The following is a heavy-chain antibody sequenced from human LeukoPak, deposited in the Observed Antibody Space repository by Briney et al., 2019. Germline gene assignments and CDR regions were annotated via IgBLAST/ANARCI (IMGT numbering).Heavy chain of an antibody. CDR1: GYTFTGYY. CDR2: INPNSGGT. V-gene: IGHV1-2*02. Sequence: ASVKVSCKASGYTFTGYYMHWVRQAPGQGLEWMGWINPNSGGTNYAQKFQGRVTMTRDTSISTAHMELSRLTSDDTAVYYCARDPRIAAAGEAPWGQGTLVTVSS. D-gene: IGHD6-13*01. CDR3: ARDPRIAAAGEAP. J-gene: IGHJ4*02.